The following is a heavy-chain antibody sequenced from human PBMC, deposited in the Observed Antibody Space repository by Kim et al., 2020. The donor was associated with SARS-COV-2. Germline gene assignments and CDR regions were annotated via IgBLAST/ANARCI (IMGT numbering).Heavy chain of an antibody. V-gene: IGHV4-59*01. CDR3: ARDLEGWGYDY. J-gene: IGHJ4*02. D-gene: IGHD6-19*01. Sequence: SETLSLTCTVSGGSISSYYWSWIRQPPGKGLEWIGYIYYSGSTNYNPSLKSRVTISVDTSKNQFSLKLSSVTAADTAVYYCARDLEGWGYDYWGQGTLVTVSS. CDR2: IYYSGST. CDR1: GGSISSYY.